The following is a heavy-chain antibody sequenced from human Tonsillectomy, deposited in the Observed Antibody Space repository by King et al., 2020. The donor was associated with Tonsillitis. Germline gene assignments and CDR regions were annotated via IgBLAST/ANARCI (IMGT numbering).Heavy chain of an antibody. J-gene: IGHJ3*02. CDR1: GGSISSSSYY. D-gene: IGHD2/OR15-2a*01. Sequence: QLQESGPGLVKPSETLSLTCTVSGGSISSSSYYWGWIRQPPGKGLEWIGSIYCSGSTYYNPSLKSRVTMSVDTSKNQFSLKLSSVTAADTAVYYCARDDYLFDLNAFDIWGQGTMVTVSS. V-gene: IGHV4-39*02. CDR2: IYCSGST. CDR3: ARDDYLFDLNAFDI.